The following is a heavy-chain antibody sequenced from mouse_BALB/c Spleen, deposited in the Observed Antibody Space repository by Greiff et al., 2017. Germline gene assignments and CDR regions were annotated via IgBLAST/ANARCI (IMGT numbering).Heavy chain of an antibody. D-gene: IGHD1-1*01. J-gene: IGHJ4*01. Sequence: EVQGVESGGGLVQPGGSRKLSCAASGFTFSSFGMHWVRQAPEKGLEWVAYISSGSSTIYYADTVKGRFTISRDNPKNTLFLQMTSLRSEDTAMYYCARLRSAMDYWGQGTSVTVSS. CDR3: ARLRSAMDY. V-gene: IGHV5-17*02. CDR2: ISSGSSTI. CDR1: GFTFSSFG.